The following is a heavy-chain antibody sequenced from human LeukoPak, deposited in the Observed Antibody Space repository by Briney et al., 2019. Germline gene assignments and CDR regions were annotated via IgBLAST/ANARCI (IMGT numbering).Heavy chain of an antibody. CDR1: GFSFDDYG. CDR2: ITWNADST. D-gene: IGHD2-2*01. V-gene: IGHV3-20*04. CDR3: ARDHHCSSATCPSDY. J-gene: IGHJ4*02. Sequence: PGGSLRLSCTASGFSFDDYGMSWFRQAPGKGLEWVSGITWNADSTGYVDFVKGRFTVSRDNAENSLYLQMDSLRAEDTALYYCARDHHCSSATCPSDYWGQGTLVTVSS.